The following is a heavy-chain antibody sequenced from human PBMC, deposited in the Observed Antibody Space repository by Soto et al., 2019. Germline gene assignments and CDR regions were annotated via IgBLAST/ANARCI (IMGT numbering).Heavy chain of an antibody. J-gene: IGHJ6*02. D-gene: IGHD6-19*01. CDR1: GYTFTSYG. CDR2: ISAYNGNT. V-gene: IGHV1-18*01. Sequence: ASVKVSCKASGYTFTSYGISWVRQAPGQGLEWMGWISAYNGNTNYAQKLQGRVTMTTDTSTSTAYMEPRSLRSDDTAVYYCARDLAAAVVSGYYYGMDVWGQGTTVTVSS. CDR3: ARDLAAAVVSGYYYGMDV.